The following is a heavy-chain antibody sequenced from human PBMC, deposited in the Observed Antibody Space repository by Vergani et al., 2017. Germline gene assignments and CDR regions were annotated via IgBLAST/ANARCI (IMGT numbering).Heavy chain of an antibody. CDR1: GSTFSSYA. J-gene: IGHJ6*02. Sequence: EVQLLESGGNLIRPGGSLRLSCGASGSTFSSYAMTWVRLAPGKGLKWVSHISGSGGNTFYTDSVKGRFTISRDNSKDTLYLQMNSLRVEDTAIYYCAKARDPNCKGGNCYSYYYGLDLWGQGTTVTVSS. CDR3: AKARDPNCKGGNCYSYYYGLDL. D-gene: IGHD2-21*01. V-gene: IGHV3-23*01. CDR2: ISGSGGNT.